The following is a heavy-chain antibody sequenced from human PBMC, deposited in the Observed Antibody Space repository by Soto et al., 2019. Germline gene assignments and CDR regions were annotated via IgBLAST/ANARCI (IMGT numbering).Heavy chain of an antibody. Sequence: GGSLRLSCAASGFTFSTYAMNWVRQAPGKGLEWVSVISGSGDSTYYADSVKGRSTISRDNSKNTLFLQMNSLRAEDTAVYYCAKGIGGGNSVYFEYWGRGTLVTVSS. V-gene: IGHV3-23*01. D-gene: IGHD2-8*01. CDR3: AKGIGGGNSVYFEY. CDR1: GFTFSTYA. J-gene: IGHJ4*02. CDR2: ISGSGDST.